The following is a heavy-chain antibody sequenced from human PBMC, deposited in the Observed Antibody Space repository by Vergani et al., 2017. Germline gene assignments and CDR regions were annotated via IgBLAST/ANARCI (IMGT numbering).Heavy chain of an antibody. V-gene: IGHV1-69*12. CDR1: GGAFSTYA. Sequence: QVKLVQSGTEVKKPGSSVRVSCKTSGGAFSTYAINLVRQAPGQGLEWMGAIIPNFSPARSAQKFQGRVTITADESTRNVYMELSRLRSDDTAVYYCAREIVVVPASIRYYYSYYMDVWGKGTTVTVSS. CDR2: IIPNFSPA. CDR3: AREIVVVPASIRYYYSYYMDV. D-gene: IGHD2-2*02. J-gene: IGHJ6*03.